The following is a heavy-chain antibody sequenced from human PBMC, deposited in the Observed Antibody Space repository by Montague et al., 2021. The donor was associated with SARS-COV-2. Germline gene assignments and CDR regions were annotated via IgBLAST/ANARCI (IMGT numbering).Heavy chain of an antibody. CDR3: ARVLGGYYGMDV. CDR2: ISYDGSNK. J-gene: IGHJ6*02. Sequence: SLRLSCAASGFTFSSYAMHWVRQAPGTGLECVAVISYDGSNKYYADSVKGRFTISRDNSKNTLYLQMNSLRAEDTAVYYCARVLGGYYGMDVWGQGTTVTVSS. CDR1: GFTFSSYA. D-gene: IGHD2/OR15-2a*01. V-gene: IGHV3-30-3*01.